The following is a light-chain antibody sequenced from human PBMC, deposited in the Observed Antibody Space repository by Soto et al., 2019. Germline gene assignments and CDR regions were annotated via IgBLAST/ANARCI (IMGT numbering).Light chain of an antibody. CDR2: DAS. CDR1: QSVSSK. Sequence: ETVMTQSPATLSLSPGERATLSCRASQSVSSKLVWYQQKPGQVPRLLIYDASTRATGIPARFSGSGSGTEFTLTISGLQSEDFAVYYCQQYNDRPPITFGQGTRLEIK. J-gene: IGKJ5*01. CDR3: QQYNDRPPIT. V-gene: IGKV3-15*01.